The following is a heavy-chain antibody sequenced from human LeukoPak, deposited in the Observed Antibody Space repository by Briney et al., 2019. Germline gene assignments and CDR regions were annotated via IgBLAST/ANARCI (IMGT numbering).Heavy chain of an antibody. CDR1: GFTFNYYA. V-gene: IGHV3-30*04. J-gene: IGHJ4*02. Sequence: GGSLRLSCVASGFTFNYYAIHWVRQAPGKGLERVAVISFDGKNKFYADSVKSRFTISRDNSKNTLYLQMNSLKPEDTAVYYCARDLHYGGNPAPYWGQGTLVTVSS. CDR2: ISFDGKNK. D-gene: IGHD4-23*01. CDR3: ARDLHYGGNPAPY.